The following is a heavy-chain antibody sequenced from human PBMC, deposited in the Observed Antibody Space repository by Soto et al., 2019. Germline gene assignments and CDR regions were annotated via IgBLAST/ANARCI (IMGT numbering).Heavy chain of an antibody. D-gene: IGHD1-26*01. V-gene: IGHV1-18*01. Sequence: ASVKVSCKASGYTFSTYGITWVRQAPGQGLEWMGWISAYNGNTNYAQKLQGRVTMTTDTSTSTAYMELRSLRSDDTAVYYCARDSRGALFDYWGQGTLVTVSS. CDR2: ISAYNGNT. CDR1: GYTFSTYG. CDR3: ARDSRGALFDY. J-gene: IGHJ4*02.